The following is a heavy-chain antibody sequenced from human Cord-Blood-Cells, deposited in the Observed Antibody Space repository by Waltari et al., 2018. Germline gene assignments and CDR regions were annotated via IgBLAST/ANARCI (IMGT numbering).Heavy chain of an antibody. CDR1: GFPFRSHG. CDR2: IRYDGSNK. D-gene: IGHD6-13*01. CDR3: ARRPGYSSSWYYLDY. Sequence: QVQLVEAGGGVVQPGGSLRLSCAASGFPFRSHGMHWVRQAPGKGLEWVAFIRYDGSNKYYADSVKGRFTISRDNSKNTLYLQMNSLRAEDTAVYYCARRPGYSSSWYYLDYWGQGTLVTVSS. J-gene: IGHJ4*02. V-gene: IGHV3-30*02.